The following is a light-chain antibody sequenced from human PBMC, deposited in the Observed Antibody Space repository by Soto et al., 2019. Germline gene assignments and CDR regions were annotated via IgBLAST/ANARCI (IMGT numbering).Light chain of an antibody. CDR3: SSLTTSFTYV. CDR1: SSDVGAYNY. J-gene: IGLJ1*01. Sequence: QSVLTQPASVSGSPGQPVAISCTGTSSDVGAYNYVSWYQQHPGKAPKLLLSEVSNRPSGVSDRFSGSKSGNTASLTISGLQAEDEADYYCSSLTTSFTYVVGTGTKVTVL. CDR2: EVS. V-gene: IGLV2-14*01.